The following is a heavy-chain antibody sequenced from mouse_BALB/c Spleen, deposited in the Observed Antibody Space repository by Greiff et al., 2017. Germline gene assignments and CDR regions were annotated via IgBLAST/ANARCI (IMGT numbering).Heavy chain of an antibody. J-gene: IGHJ3*01. CDR1: GDSITSGY. Sequence: VQLQESGPSLVKPSQTLSLTCSVTGDSITSGYWHWVRKFPGNKLEYMGYISYSGSTYYNPSLKSRISITRDTSKNQYYLQLNSVTTEDTATYYGARDDYGSSYWLAYWGQGTLVTVAA. V-gene: IGHV3-8*02. CDR2: ISYSGST. CDR3: ARDDYGSSYWLAY. D-gene: IGHD1-1*01.